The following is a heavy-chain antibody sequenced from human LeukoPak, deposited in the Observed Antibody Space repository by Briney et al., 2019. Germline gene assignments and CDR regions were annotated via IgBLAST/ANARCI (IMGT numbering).Heavy chain of an antibody. CDR3: AGTNAYSYGYGYDY. J-gene: IGHJ4*02. CDR1: GFTFSTYG. V-gene: IGHV3-33*01. Sequence: PGGSLRLSCAASGFTFSTYGMHWVRQAPGKGLEWVAVIWYDGSNEYYADSVKGRFTISRDNSKNTLYLQMNSLRAEDTAVYYCAGTNAYSYGYGYDYWGQGTLVTVSS. D-gene: IGHD5-18*01. CDR2: IWYDGSNE.